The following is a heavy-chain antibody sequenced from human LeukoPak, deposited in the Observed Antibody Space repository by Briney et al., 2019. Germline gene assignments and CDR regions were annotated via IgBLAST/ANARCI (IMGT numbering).Heavy chain of an antibody. J-gene: IGHJ3*02. CDR2: IYHSGST. D-gene: IGHD5-12*01. CDR1: GYSISSGYY. CDR3: ARDREWLRFAFDI. Sequence: SETLSLTCTVSGYSISSGYYWGWIRQPPGKGLEWIGSIYHSGSTNYNPSLKSRVTISVDTSKNQFSLKLTSVTAADTAVYYCARDREWLRFAFDIWGQGTKVTVSS. V-gene: IGHV4-38-2*02.